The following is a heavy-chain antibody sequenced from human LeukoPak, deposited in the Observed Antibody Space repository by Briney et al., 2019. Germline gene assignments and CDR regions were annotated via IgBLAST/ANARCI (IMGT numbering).Heavy chain of an antibody. CDR3: ARERITIFGVPKYHDAFDI. CDR1: GGTFSSYA. V-gene: IGHV1-69*13. CDR2: IIPIFGTA. D-gene: IGHD3-3*01. Sequence: SVKVSCKASGGTFSSYAISWVRQAPGQGLEWMGGIIPIFGTANYAQKFQGRVTITADESTSTAYMELSSLRSEDTAVYYCARERITIFGVPKYHDAFDIWGQGTMVTVSS. J-gene: IGHJ3*02.